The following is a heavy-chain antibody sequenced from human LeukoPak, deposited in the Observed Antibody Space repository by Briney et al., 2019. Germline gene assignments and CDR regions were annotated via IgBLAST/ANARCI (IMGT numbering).Heavy chain of an antibody. CDR2: INAYNGDT. V-gene: IGHV1-18*01. J-gene: IGHJ3*02. CDR3: ARWSSGYGAFDI. D-gene: IGHD6-19*01. Sequence: ASVKVSCKASNYTFTSYGMSWVRQAPGQGLEWMAWINAYNGDTNYAQKFQGRVTLTRDTSTSTVYMELSSLRSEDTAVYYCARWSSGYGAFDIWGQGTMVTVSS. CDR1: NYTFTSYG.